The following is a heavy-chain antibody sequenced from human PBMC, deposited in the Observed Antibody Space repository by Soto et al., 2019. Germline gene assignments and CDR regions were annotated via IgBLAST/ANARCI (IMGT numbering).Heavy chain of an antibody. CDR2: INPNSGGT. V-gene: IGHV1-2*02. J-gene: IGHJ4*02. CDR3: ARGLMTTVTGLIDY. D-gene: IGHD4-17*01. Sequence: ASVKVSCKASGYTFTGYYMHWVRQAPGQGLEWMGWINPNSGGTNYAQKFQGRVTMTRDTSISTAYMELSRLRSDDTAVYYCARGLMTTVTGLIDYWGQGPLITVSS. CDR1: GYTFTGYY.